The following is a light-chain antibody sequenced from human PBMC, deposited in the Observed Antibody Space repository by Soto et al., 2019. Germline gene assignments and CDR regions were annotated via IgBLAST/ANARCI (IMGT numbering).Light chain of an antibody. CDR2: DNS. Sequence: SVLTQPPSVSGAPGRRVTISCTGSSSNIGAGYDVHWYQQLPGTAPKLLIYDNSNRPSGVPDRFSGSKSGTSASLAITGLQAEDEADYYCQSYDRSLSGSRVFGTGTKVTVL. J-gene: IGLJ1*01. CDR3: QSYDRSLSGSRV. V-gene: IGLV1-40*01. CDR1: SSNIGAGYD.